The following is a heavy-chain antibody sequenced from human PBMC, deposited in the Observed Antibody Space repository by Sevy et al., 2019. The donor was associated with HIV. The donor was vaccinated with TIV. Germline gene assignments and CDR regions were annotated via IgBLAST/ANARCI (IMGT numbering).Heavy chain of an antibody. CDR2: FDPEDGET. D-gene: IGHD1-26*01. CDR3: ATPNNSGSYYYGMDV. J-gene: IGHJ6*02. V-gene: IGHV1-24*01. CDR1: GYTLTELS. Sequence: ASVKVSCKVSGYTLTELSMHWVRQAPGKGLEWMGGFDPEDGETIYVQKFQGRFTMTEDTSTDTAYMELSSLRSEDTAVYYCATPNNSGSYYYGMDVWGQGTTVTVSS.